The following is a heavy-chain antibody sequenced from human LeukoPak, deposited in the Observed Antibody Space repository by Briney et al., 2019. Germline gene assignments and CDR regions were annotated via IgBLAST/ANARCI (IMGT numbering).Heavy chain of an antibody. Sequence: SETLSLTCTVSGGSISSGGYYWSWIRQHPGKGLEWIGYIHHSGGTYYNPSLKSRVTISVDTSKNQFSLKLSSVTAADTAVYYCARNRGWYATDVWGQGAAVTVSS. J-gene: IGHJ6*02. CDR1: GGSISSGGYY. V-gene: IGHV4-31*03. CDR2: IHHSGGT. CDR3: ARNRGWYATDV. D-gene: IGHD6-19*01.